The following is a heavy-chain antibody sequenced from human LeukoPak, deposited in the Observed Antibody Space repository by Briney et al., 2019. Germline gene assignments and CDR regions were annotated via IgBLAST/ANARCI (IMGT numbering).Heavy chain of an antibody. CDR2: IYHSGST. J-gene: IGHJ5*02. CDR1: GGSISSSNW. V-gene: IGHV4-4*02. CDR3: ARRVHLLWFGEAESAWFDP. D-gene: IGHD3-10*01. Sequence: SGTLSLTCAVSGGSISSSNWWRWVRQPPGKGLEWIGEIYHSGSTNYNPSLKSRVTISVDTSKNQFSLKLSSVTAADTAVYYCARRVHLLWFGEAESAWFDPWGQGTLVTVSS.